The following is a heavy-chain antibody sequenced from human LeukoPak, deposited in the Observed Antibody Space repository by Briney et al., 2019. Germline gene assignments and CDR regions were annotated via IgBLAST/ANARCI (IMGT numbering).Heavy chain of an antibody. CDR1: GFTFTKYT. CDR2: ISSSGSAT. Sequence: PGGSLRLSCVASGFTFTKYTMIWVRQAPGKGLEWVSYISSSGSATYFADSVKGRFTFSRDNAKNSMLLQMNSLRGDDTGIYYCARGSEWDLLGSCDYWGQGTPVTVSS. CDR3: ARGSEWDLLGSCDY. D-gene: IGHD1-26*01. J-gene: IGHJ4*02. V-gene: IGHV3-48*04.